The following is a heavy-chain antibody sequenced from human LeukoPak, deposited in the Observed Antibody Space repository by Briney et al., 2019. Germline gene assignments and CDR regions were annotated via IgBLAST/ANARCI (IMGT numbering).Heavy chain of an antibody. V-gene: IGHV1-18*01. J-gene: IGHJ3*02. CDR3: ARDRREIDASAVWFGESYDAFDI. D-gene: IGHD3-10*01. CDR1: GYPFTSCG. CDR2: MRDHKGNS. Sequence: ASVNDSCKAPGYPFTSCGMNGVRQSPRQGNEKMGWMRDHKGNSNYAQKLQGRVTMTTDTSTSTAYMELRSLRSDDTAVYYCARDRREIDASAVWFGESYDAFDIWGQGTMVTVSS.